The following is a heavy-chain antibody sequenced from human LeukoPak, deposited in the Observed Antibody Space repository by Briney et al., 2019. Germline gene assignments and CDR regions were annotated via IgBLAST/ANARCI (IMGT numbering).Heavy chain of an antibody. V-gene: IGHV4-59*02. J-gene: IGHJ6*02. CDR2: VYYSGSA. Sequence: SETLSLTCTVSGDSVTTYYWSWIRQPPGKGLEWLGYVYYSGSATYNPSLKSRVTISVDTSKNQFSLRLSSVTAADTAVYYCARDGSNWSNDYYHGVGVWGQGTTVTVSS. CDR1: GDSVTTYY. CDR3: ARDGSNWSNDYYHGVGV. D-gene: IGHD4-11*01.